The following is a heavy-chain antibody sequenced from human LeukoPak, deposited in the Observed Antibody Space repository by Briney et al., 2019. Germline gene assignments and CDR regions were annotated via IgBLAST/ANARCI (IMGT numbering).Heavy chain of an antibody. CDR1: GGSISNYY. V-gene: IGHV4-59*08. D-gene: IGHD6-6*01. CDR3: ACSSSAGPEY. Sequence: SETLSLTCAASGGSISNYYWSWIRQPPGKGLEWIGYIYNNVNTDYNPSLKSRVTISVDTSKTQFSLKLRSVTAADTAVYYCACSSSAGPEYWGQGILVTVSS. J-gene: IGHJ4*02. CDR2: IYNNVNT.